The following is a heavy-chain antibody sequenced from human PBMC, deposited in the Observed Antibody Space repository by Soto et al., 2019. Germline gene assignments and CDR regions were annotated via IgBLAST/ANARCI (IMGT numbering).Heavy chain of an antibody. CDR2: ISGSGGST. V-gene: IGHV3-23*01. J-gene: IGHJ4*02. D-gene: IGHD4-17*01. Sequence: PGGSLRLSCAASGFTFSSYAMSWVSQAPGKGLEWVSAISGSGGSTYYADSVKGRFTISRDNSKNTLYLQMNSLRAEDTAVYYCAKILYGDPSADTFDYWGQGTLVTVSS. CDR3: AKILYGDPSADTFDY. CDR1: GFTFSSYA.